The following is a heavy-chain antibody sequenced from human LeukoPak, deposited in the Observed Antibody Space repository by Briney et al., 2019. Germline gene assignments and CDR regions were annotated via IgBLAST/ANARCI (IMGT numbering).Heavy chain of an antibody. CDR1: GGSISSYY. D-gene: IGHD6-13*01. CDR2: IYYSGST. Sequence: SETLSLTCTVSGGSISSYYWSWIRQPPGKGLEWIGYIYYSGSTNYNPSLKSRVTISVDTSKNQFSLKLSSVTAADTAVYYCARAHSSSLPFDYWGQGALVTVSS. J-gene: IGHJ4*02. V-gene: IGHV4-59*01. CDR3: ARAHSSSLPFDY.